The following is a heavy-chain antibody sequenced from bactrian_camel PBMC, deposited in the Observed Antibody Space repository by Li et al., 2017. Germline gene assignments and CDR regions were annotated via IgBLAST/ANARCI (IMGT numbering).Heavy chain of an antibody. V-gene: IGHV3S40*01. D-gene: IGHD2*01. CDR1: GVTLSNLE. Sequence: VQLVESGGGLVQPGGSLKLSCVASGVTLSNLEMGWVRQAAGKGPEWVSGIMKSGSTSYADSVKGQFVTSRDNAKNTVYLQMNSLKSADTALYYCVSFDCSRGACVGRFGSWGQGTQVTVS. CDR3: VSFDCSRGACVGRFGS. J-gene: IGHJ6*01. CDR2: IMKSGST.